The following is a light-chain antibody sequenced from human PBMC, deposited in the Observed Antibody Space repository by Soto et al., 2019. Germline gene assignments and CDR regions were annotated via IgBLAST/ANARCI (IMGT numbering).Light chain of an antibody. CDR1: SSDVGAYKY. Sequence: QSALTQPASVSGSPGQSITISCTGTSSDVGAYKYVYWCQQQPDKAPRLMIYEVSNRPSGVSSRFSGSKSGNTASLTISGLRAEDEAVYYCSSYTTYSTPVFGGGTKLTVL. CDR2: EVS. V-gene: IGLV2-14*01. J-gene: IGLJ2*01. CDR3: SSYTTYSTPV.